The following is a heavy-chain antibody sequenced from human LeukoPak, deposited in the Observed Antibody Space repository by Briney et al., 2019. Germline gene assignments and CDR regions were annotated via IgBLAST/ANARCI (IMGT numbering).Heavy chain of an antibody. CDR1: GPSISSGGYY. J-gene: IGHJ4*02. V-gene: IGHV4-31*03. CDR3: ARGRLGELSAVYFDY. CDR2: IYYSGST. Sequence: SETLSLTCTVSGPSISSGGYYWRWIRQHPGKGLEWIGYIYYSGSTYYNPCLKSRFTISVDTSKNQFSLKLSSVTAADTAVYYCARGRLGELSAVYFDYCGQGTLGTVSS. D-gene: IGHD3-16*02.